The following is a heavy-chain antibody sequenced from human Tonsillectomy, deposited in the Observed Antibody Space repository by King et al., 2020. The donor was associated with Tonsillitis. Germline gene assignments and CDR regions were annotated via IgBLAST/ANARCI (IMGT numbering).Heavy chain of an antibody. V-gene: IGHV3-9*01. CDR1: GFTFDDYA. D-gene: IGHD3-22*01. Sequence: VQLVESGGGLVQPGRSLRLSCAASGFTFDDYAMHWVRQAPGKGLEWVSGISWNSVSIGYADSVKGRFTISRDNAKNSLYLQMNSLRAEDTALYYCAKDLYYYASSGYYYFDYWGQGTLVTVSS. J-gene: IGHJ4*02. CDR3: AKDLYYYASSGYYYFDY. CDR2: ISWNSVSI.